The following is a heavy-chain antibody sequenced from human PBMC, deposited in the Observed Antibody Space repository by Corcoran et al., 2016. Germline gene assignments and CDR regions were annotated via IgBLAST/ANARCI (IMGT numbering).Heavy chain of an antibody. D-gene: IGHD6-13*01. V-gene: IGHV4-59*01. J-gene: IGHJ4*02. CDR3: ARGSSSSWFK. Sequence: QVQLQESGPGLVKPSETLSLTCTVSGGSISSYYWSWIRQPPGKGLEWIGYIYYSGSTNYNPSLKSRVTISVDTSKNQFSLKLSSVTAADTAMYYCARGSSSSWFKWGQGTLVTVSS. CDR2: IYYSGST. CDR1: GGSISSYY.